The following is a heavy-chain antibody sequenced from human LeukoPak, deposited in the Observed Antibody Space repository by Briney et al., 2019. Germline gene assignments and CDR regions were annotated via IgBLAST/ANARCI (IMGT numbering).Heavy chain of an antibody. CDR2: INPSGGST. CDR1: GYTFTSYA. CDR3: ARGGGDYDFWSGYYSGQDAFDI. Sequence: ASVKVSCKASGYTFTSYAMNWVRQAPGQGLEWMGIINPSGGSTSYARKFQGRVTMTRDTSTSTVYMELSSLRSEDTAVYYCARGGGDYDFWSGYYSGQDAFDIWGQGTMVTVSS. D-gene: IGHD3-3*01. V-gene: IGHV1-46*01. J-gene: IGHJ3*02.